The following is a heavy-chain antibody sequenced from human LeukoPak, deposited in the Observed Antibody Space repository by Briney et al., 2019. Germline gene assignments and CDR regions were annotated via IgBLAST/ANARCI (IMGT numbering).Heavy chain of an antibody. CDR3: ARGSRDGYNPYYFDY. J-gene: IGHJ4*02. CDR2: IGTAGDT. Sequence: PGGALRLSWAASGFTFSSYDMHWVRQATGKGLEWVSAIGTAGDTYYPGSVKGRFTISRENAKNSLYLQMNSLRAGDTAVYYCARGSRDGYNPYYFDYWGQGTLVTVSS. CDR1: GFTFSSYD. V-gene: IGHV3-13*01. D-gene: IGHD5-24*01.